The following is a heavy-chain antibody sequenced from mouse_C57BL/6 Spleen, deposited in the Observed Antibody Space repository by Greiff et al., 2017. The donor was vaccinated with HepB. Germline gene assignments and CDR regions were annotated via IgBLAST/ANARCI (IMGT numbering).Heavy chain of an antibody. D-gene: IGHD1-1*01. CDR3: ARRYYYGSSYVGWFAY. V-gene: IGHV5-17*01. CDR1: GFTFSDYG. Sequence: EVQLQESGGGLVKPGGSLKLSCAASGFTFSDYGMHWVRQAPEKGLEWVAYISSGSSTIYYADTVKGRFTISRDNAKNTLFLQMTSLRSEDTAMYYCARRYYYGSSYVGWFAYWGQGTLVTVSA. J-gene: IGHJ3*01. CDR2: ISSGSSTI.